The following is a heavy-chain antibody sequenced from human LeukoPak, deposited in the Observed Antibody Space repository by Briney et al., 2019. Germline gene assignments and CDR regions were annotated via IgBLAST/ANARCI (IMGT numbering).Heavy chain of an antibody. J-gene: IGHJ4*02. CDR1: GYTFTGYY. CDR2: INPNSGGT. Sequence: ASVKVSFKTSGYTFTGYYLHWVRQAPGQGLEWVGWINPNSGGTHYAQKFRGRVTMTRDTSITTVYMELSRLRSDDTAVYYCSREDYWGQGTLVTVSS. V-gene: IGHV1-2*02. CDR3: SREDY.